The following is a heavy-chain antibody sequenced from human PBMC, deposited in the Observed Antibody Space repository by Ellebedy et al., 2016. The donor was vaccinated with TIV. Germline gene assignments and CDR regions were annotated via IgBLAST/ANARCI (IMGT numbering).Heavy chain of an antibody. Sequence: AASVKVSCKSSGYTFTNNPISWVRQAPGQGLEWMGWISVYNGNTNYAQKFQGRVTMTTDTSTSTAYMELKSLRSDDTAVYYCARVWGDVTFDPWGQGTLVTVSS. CDR3: ARVWGDVTFDP. CDR1: GYTFTNNP. CDR2: ISVYNGNT. D-gene: IGHD3-16*01. J-gene: IGHJ5*02. V-gene: IGHV1-18*01.